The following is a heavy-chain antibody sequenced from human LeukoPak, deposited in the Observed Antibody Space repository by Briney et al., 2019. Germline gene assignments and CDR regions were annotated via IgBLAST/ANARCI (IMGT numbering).Heavy chain of an antibody. D-gene: IGHD5-18*01. CDR1: GFTLSNAW. CDR3: ARALEYSYGYGADY. CDR2: IYYSGST. V-gene: IGHV4-59*01. Sequence: PGGSLRLSCAASGFTLSNAWMSWLRQPPGKGLEWIGYIYYSGSTNYNPSLKSRVTISVDTSKNQFSLKLSSVTAADTAVYYCARALEYSYGYGADYWGQGTLVTVSS. J-gene: IGHJ4*02.